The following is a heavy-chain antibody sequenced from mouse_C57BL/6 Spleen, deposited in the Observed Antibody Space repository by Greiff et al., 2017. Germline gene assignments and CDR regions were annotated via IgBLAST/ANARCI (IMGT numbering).Heavy chain of an antibody. CDR3: ARRGDGSSPWFAY. D-gene: IGHD1-1*01. J-gene: IGHJ3*01. V-gene: IGHV1-26*01. CDR2: INPNNGGT. Sequence: LVKPGASVKISCKASGYTFTDYYMNWVKQSHGKSLEWIGDINPNNGGTSYNQKFKGKATLTVDKSSSTAYMELRSLTSEDSAVYYCARRGDGSSPWFAYWGQGTLVTVSA. CDR1: GYTFTDYY.